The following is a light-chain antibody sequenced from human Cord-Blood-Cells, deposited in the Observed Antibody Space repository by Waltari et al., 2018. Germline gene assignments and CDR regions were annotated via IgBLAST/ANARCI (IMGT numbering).Light chain of an antibody. CDR2: WAP. CDR1: QSVLYSSNNKNY. CDR3: QQYYSTPFT. V-gene: IGKV4-1*01. Sequence: DIVMTQSPDSLAVSLGERATINCKSSQSVLYSSNNKNYLAWYQQKPGQPPKLLIYWAPTRGSGVPDRFSGSGSVTDFTLTISSLQAEDVAVYYCQQYYSTPFTFGPGTKVDIK. J-gene: IGKJ3*01.